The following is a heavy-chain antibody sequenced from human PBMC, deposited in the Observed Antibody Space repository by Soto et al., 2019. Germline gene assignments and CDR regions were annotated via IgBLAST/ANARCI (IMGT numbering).Heavy chain of an antibody. V-gene: IGHV3-64D*08. Sequence: GVLRISCSASGFSFRNYAMYWVRQAPGKGLEYVSVISSNGGSTYYADSVKGRFTISRDNSENTLYLQMSSLRAEDTALYYCVKAFYSGYPPYYYAMDVWGQGTTVTVSS. J-gene: IGHJ6*02. CDR2: ISSNGGST. D-gene: IGHD5-12*01. CDR1: GFSFRNYA. CDR3: VKAFYSGYPPYYYAMDV.